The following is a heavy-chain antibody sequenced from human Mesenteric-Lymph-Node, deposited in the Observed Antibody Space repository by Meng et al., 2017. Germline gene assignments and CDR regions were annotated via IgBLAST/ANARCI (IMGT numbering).Heavy chain of an antibody. CDR2: IHYSGST. Sequence: SETLSLTCTVSGGSISSYYWSWVRQPPGKGLEWIAYIHYSGSTKYNPSLKSRVTISVDTSKNQFSLKLSSVTAADTAVYYCARVTIAAAGTWGGWFDPWGQGTLVTVSS. CDR1: GGSISSYY. V-gene: IGHV4-59*01. CDR3: ARVTIAAAGTWGGWFDP. D-gene: IGHD6-13*01. J-gene: IGHJ5*02.